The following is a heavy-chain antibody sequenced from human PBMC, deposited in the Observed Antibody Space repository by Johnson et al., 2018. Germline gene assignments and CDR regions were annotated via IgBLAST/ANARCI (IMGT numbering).Heavy chain of an antibody. D-gene: IGHD2-2*01. V-gene: IGHV3-33*06. J-gene: IGHJ6*02. CDR2: IWYDGSNK. CDR3: AKEYCSSTSCYYYYYGMDV. Sequence: QVQLVQSGGGVVQPGRSLRLSCAASGFTFSSYGMHWVRQAPGKGLEWVAVIWYDGSNKYYADSVKGRFTISRDNSKNTLYLQRNSLGAEDTAVYYCAKEYCSSTSCYYYYYGMDVWGQGPTVTVSS. CDR1: GFTFSSYG.